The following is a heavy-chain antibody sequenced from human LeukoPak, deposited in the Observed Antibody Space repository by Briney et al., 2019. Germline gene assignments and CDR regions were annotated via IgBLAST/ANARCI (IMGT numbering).Heavy chain of an antibody. D-gene: IGHD6-19*01. J-gene: IGHJ5*02. Sequence: GASVKVSCKASGGTFSSYAISWVRQAPGQGLEWMGGIIPIFGTANYAQKFQGRVTITTDESTSTAYIELSSLRSEDTAVYYCARDRAYSSGWYLFDPWGQGTLVTVSS. CDR2: IIPIFGTA. CDR3: ARDRAYSSGWYLFDP. V-gene: IGHV1-69*05. CDR1: GGTFSSYA.